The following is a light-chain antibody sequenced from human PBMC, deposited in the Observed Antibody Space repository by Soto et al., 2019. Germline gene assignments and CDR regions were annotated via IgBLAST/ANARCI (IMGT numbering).Light chain of an antibody. V-gene: IGKV2-28*01. Sequence: DIVMTQSPLSLPVTPGEPASISCRSSQSLLHSNGYNYLDWYLQKPGQSPQLLIYLGSNRASGVPDRFSGSGSGTDLTLKISRVEAEAVGVYYCMQALQTRTWTFGQGTKVEIK. CDR1: QSLLHSNGYNY. CDR2: LGS. CDR3: MQALQTRTWT. J-gene: IGKJ1*01.